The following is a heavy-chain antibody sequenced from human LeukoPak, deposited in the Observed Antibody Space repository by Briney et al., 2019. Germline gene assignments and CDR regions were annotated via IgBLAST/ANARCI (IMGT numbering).Heavy chain of an antibody. D-gene: IGHD3-3*01. V-gene: IGHV1-2*02. Sequence: ASVKVSCKASGYTFVDYYLNWVRQVPGQGLQWMGWINPKIGDTKYAEKFHGRVTMTRDTSISTGYLELNSLTFDDTAVYYCARGPGEYEFSYWGKGTLVSVSS. CDR2: INPKIGDT. J-gene: IGHJ4*02. CDR3: ARGPGEYEFSY. CDR1: GYTFVDYY.